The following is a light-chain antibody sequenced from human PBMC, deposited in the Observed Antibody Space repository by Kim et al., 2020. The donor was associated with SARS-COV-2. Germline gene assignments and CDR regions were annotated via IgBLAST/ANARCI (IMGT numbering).Light chain of an antibody. CDR1: SSNVGGYNY. J-gene: IGLJ3*02. CDR3: SSYTTTTTRV. CDR2: DVG. Sequence: QSALTQPASVSVSPGPSITISCTGTSSNVGGYNYVSWYQQHPGKAPKLMIYDVGTRPSGVSDRFSGSKSGNTASLTISGLQTEDEADYYCSSYTTTTTRVFGGGTQRTVL. V-gene: IGLV2-14*03.